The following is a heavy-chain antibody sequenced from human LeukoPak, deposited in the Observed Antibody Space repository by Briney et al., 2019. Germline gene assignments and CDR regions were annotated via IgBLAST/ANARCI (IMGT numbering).Heavy chain of an antibody. CDR3: ARVPWGIAVAGPLDY. CDR2: ISSNGGST. J-gene: IGHJ4*02. D-gene: IGHD6-19*01. V-gene: IGHV3-64*01. Sequence: GGSLRLSCAASGFTFSSYAMHWVRQAPGKGLEYVSAISSNGGSTYYANSVKGRFTISRDNSKNTLYLQMGSLRAKDMAVYYCARVPWGIAVAGPLDYWGQGTLVTVSS. CDR1: GFTFSSYA.